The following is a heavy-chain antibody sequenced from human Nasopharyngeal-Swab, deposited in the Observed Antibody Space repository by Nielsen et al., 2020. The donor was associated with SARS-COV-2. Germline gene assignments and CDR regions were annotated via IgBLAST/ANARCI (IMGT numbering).Heavy chain of an antibody. J-gene: IGHJ6*02. CDR2: INAGNGNT. CDR3: ARGHLTGTTRYYGMDV. Sequence: WVRQAPGQRLEWMGWINAGNGNTKYSQKFQGRVTITRDTSASTAYMELSSLRSEDTAVYYCARGHLTGTTRYYGMDVWGQGTTVTVSS. V-gene: IGHV1-3*01. D-gene: IGHD1-7*01.